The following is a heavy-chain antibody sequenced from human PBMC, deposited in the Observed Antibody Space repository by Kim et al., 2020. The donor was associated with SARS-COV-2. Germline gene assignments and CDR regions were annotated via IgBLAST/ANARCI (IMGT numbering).Heavy chain of an antibody. J-gene: IGHJ4*02. Sequence: SETLSLTCTVSGGSISSYYWSWIRQPPGKGLEWIGYIYYSGSTNYNPSLKTRVTISVDTSKNQFTLKLSSVTAAETAVYSCARGKVREANFAVIAEYYFDYWGQGTLVTVSS. CDR3: ARGKVREANFAVIAEYYFDY. CDR2: IYYSGST. D-gene: IGHD3-10*01. V-gene: IGHV4-59*01. CDR1: GGSISSYY.